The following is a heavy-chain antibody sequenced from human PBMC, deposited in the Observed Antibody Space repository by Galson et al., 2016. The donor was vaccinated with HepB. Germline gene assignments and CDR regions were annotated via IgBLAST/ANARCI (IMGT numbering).Heavy chain of an antibody. J-gene: IGHJ4*02. Sequence: SLRLSCAASGFTFSSYGMHWVRQAPGKGLEWVAGILYDGSSKYYADSVKGRFAISRDNSKNTLYLQMNSLRAEDTAVYYCARDELYGGNSGDNWGQGTLVTVSS. D-gene: IGHD4-23*01. V-gene: IGHV3-30*03. CDR1: GFTFSSYG. CDR2: ILYDGSSK. CDR3: ARDELYGGNSGDN.